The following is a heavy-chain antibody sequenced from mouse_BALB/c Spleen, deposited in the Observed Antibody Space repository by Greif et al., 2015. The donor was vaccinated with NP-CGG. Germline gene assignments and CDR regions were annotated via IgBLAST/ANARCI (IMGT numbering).Heavy chain of an antibody. CDR3: ARHRTDGSDY. J-gene: IGHJ2*01. CDR2: ISSGGSYT. CDR1: GFTFSSYA. D-gene: IGHD1-1*01. V-gene: IGHV5-9-3*01. Sequence: EVKVVESGGGLVKPGGSLKLSCAASGFTFSSYAMSWVRQTPEKRLEWVATISSGGSYTYYPDSVKGRFTISRDNAKNTLYLQMSSLRSEDTAMYYCARHRTDGSDYWGQGTTLTVSS.